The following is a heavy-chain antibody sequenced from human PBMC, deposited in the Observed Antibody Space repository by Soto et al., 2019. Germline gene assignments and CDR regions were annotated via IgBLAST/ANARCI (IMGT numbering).Heavy chain of an antibody. CDR1: GFTFSSYG. V-gene: IGHV3-30*18. J-gene: IGHJ4*02. D-gene: IGHD6-19*01. CDR3: AKDAYSSGWYDY. Sequence: GGSLRLSFAASGFTFSSYGMHWVRQAPGKGLEWVAVISYDGSNKYYADSVKGRFTISRDNSKNTLYLQMNSLRAEDTAVYYCAKDAYSSGWYDYWGQGTLVTVSS. CDR2: ISYDGSNK.